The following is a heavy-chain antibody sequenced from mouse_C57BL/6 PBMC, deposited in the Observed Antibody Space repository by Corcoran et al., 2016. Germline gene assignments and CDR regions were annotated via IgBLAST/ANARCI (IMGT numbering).Heavy chain of an antibody. D-gene: IGHD1-1*01. J-gene: IGHJ2*01. Sequence: EVQLQQSGAELVKPGASVKLSCTASGFNIKDYYMHWVKQRTEQGMEWIGRIDPGDGETKYAPKFQGKATITADTSSNTAYLQLSSLTSEDTAVYYCARSITTVVSPCYFDYWGQGTTLTVSS. CDR1: GFNIKDYY. V-gene: IGHV14-2*01. CDR2: IDPGDGET. CDR3: ARSITTVVSPCYFDY.